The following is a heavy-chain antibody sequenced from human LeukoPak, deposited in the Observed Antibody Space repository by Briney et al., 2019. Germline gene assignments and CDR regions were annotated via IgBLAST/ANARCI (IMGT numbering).Heavy chain of an antibody. CDR2: ISYDGSNK. Sequence: PGRSLRLSCAASGFTFSSYAMHWVRQAPGKGLEWVAVISYDGSNKYYADSVKGRFTISRDNSKNTLYLQMNSLRAEDTAVYYCASMVRGVISPYYYYGMDVWGQGTTVTVSS. D-gene: IGHD3-10*01. CDR3: ASMVRGVISPYYYYGMDV. J-gene: IGHJ6*02. CDR1: GFTFSSYA. V-gene: IGHV3-30-3*01.